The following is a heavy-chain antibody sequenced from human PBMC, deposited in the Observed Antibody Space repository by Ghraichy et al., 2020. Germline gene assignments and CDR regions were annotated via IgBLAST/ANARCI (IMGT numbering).Heavy chain of an antibody. V-gene: IGHV3-33*01. CDR1: GFIFSSYG. D-gene: IGHD2-15*01. CDR2: IWYDGNNK. J-gene: IGHJ4*02. Sequence: GSLNISCAASGFIFSSYGMHWVRQAPGRGLEWVAVIWYDGNNKFYADSVKGRFTISRDNSQNMLYLQLNSLRDEDTAVYYCVRALGDCSGGRCFFEGAYLGQGTRVSVSS. CDR3: VRALGDCSGGRCFFEGAY.